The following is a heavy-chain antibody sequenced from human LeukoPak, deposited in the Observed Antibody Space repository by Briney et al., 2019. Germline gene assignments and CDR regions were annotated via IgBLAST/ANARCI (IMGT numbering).Heavy chain of an antibody. CDR2: INVDGSEK. CDR1: GFTFSSYW. J-gene: IGHJ6*01. Sequence: GGSLPVPLAASGFTFSSYWMSWVRQAPGKGLEWVANINVDGSEKYCVDSVKGRFTISRDNASNSLFLQMNSLRADDTAVYYCARDRVTMVRGTGSGLDVWGQGTTVTVSS. CDR3: ARDRVTMVRGTGSGLDV. V-gene: IGHV3-7*05. D-gene: IGHD3-10*01.